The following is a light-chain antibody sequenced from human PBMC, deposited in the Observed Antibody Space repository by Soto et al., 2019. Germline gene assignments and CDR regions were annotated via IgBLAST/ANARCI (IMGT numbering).Light chain of an antibody. CDR2: GAS. Sequence: EIVMTQSPATLSVSPGERATLSCRASQSVSSNLAWYQQKPGQAPRLLIYGASTRATDIPARFSGSGSGTEFTLTISSLQSVDFAVYYCQQYNNWPPGTFGQGTKVEI. CDR3: QQYNNWPPGT. V-gene: IGKV3-15*01. J-gene: IGKJ1*01. CDR1: QSVSSN.